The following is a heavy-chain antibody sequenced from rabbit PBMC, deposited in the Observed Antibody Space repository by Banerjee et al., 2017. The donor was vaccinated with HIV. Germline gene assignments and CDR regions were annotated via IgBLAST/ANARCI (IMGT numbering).Heavy chain of an antibody. D-gene: IGHD1-1*01. Sequence: QEQLEESGGDLVKPEGSLTLTCTASGFSFTSNYYMCWVRQAPGKGLEWIGFIDTNTGKTFYASWAKGRFTISKTSPTTVTLQMTSLTVADTATYLCAGSLVDNANLWGPGTLVTVS. V-gene: IGHV1S45*01. J-gene: IGHJ4*01. CDR1: GFSFTSNYY. CDR2: IDTNTGKT. CDR3: AGSLVDNANL.